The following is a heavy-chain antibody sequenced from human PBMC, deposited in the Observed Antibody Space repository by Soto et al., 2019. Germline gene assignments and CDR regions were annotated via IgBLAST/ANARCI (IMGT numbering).Heavy chain of an antibody. CDR3: ARDEGFDY. CDR1: GFTFSSYA. CDR2: ISYDGSNK. J-gene: IGHJ4*02. Sequence: QVQLVESGGGVVQPGRSLRLSCAASGFTFSSYAMHWVRQAPGKGLEWVAVISYDGSNKYYADSVKGRFTISRDNSKNTLYLQTNSLRAEDTAVYYCARDEGFDYWGQGTLVTVSS. V-gene: IGHV3-30-3*01.